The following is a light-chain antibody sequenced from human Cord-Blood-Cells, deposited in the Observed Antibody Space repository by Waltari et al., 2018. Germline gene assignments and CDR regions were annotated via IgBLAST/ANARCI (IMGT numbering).Light chain of an antibody. Sequence: EIVLTQSPATLSLSPGAGANLSCRASQSVSSYLAWYQQKPGQAPRLLIYDASNRATGIPARFSGSGSGTDFTLTISSLEPEDFAVYYCQQRSNWPPLTFGGGTKVEIK. J-gene: IGKJ4*01. V-gene: IGKV3-11*01. CDR2: DAS. CDR3: QQRSNWPPLT. CDR1: QSVSSY.